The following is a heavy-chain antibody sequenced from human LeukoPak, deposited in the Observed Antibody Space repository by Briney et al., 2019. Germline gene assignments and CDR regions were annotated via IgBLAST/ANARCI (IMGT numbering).Heavy chain of an antibody. Sequence: PGGSLRLSCAASGFTFDDYGMSWVRQAPGKGPEWVSVIYSDGSTFHAGSVKGRFTTSRDTSKNTLYLQMNSLTAGDTAVYYCGKGYMDVWGKGTTVTISS. CDR3: GKGYMDV. CDR2: IYSDGST. V-gene: IGHV3-66*01. CDR1: GFTFDDYG. J-gene: IGHJ6*03.